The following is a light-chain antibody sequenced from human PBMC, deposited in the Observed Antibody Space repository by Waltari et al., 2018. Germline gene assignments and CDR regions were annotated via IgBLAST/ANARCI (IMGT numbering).Light chain of an antibody. CDR3: MQGTYWPRT. CDR1: QSRVHRDGRTY. Sequence: QSRVHRDGRTYVNWFQQRPGQSPRRLIYKVSNRDSGVPDRFSGSGSGTEFTLEISRVEAADVAVYYCMQGTYWPRTFGQGTKLEIE. V-gene: IGKV2-30*02. J-gene: IGKJ2*01. CDR2: KVS.